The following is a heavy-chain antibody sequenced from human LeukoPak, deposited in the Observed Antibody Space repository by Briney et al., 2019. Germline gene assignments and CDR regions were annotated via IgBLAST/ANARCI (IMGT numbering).Heavy chain of an antibody. V-gene: IGHV3-48*01. CDR1: GFTFSSYR. D-gene: IGHD4/OR15-4a*01. CDR3: ARRGADSYYYYMDV. J-gene: IGHJ6*03. CDR2: IGTTTTM. Sequence: GSLRPSCAASGFTFSSYRMNWVRQSPEKGLEWIAFIGTTTTMYYADSVKGRFTISRDNAKNSLYLQMNSLTVEDTAVYYCARRGADSYYYYMDVWGEGTTVTVSS.